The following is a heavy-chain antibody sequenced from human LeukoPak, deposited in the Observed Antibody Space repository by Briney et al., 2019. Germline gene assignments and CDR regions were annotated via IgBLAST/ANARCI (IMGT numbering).Heavy chain of an antibody. CDR2: INPSGGST. J-gene: IGHJ6*03. D-gene: IGHD3-3*01. CDR1: GYTFTSYY. Sequence: ASVKVSCKASGYTFTSYYMHWVRQAPGQGLEWMGIINPSGGSTSYAQKFQGRVTMTRDMSTSTVYMELSSLRSEDTAVYYCARAGPYYDFWSGYYTDSYYYYYMDVWGKGTTVTVSS. CDR3: ARAGPYYDFWSGYYTDSYYYYYMDV. V-gene: IGHV1-46*01.